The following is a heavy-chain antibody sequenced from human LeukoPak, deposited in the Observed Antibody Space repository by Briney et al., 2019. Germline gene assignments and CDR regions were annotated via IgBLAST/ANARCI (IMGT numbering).Heavy chain of an antibody. J-gene: IGHJ4*02. D-gene: IGHD2-2*01. CDR2: ISWSSGSI. CDR3: AKGYWRSTSGYHFDY. Sequence: GRSLRLSCAASGFTFDDYAMHWVRQAPGKGLEGVSGISWSSGSIGYADPVKGRFTISRDNAKNSLYLQMNSLRAEDTALYYCAKGYWRSTSGYHFDYWGQGTLVTVSS. V-gene: IGHV3-9*01. CDR1: GFTFDDYA.